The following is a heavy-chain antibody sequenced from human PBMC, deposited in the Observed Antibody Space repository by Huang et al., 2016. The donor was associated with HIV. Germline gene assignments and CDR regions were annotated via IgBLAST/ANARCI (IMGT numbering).Heavy chain of an antibody. CDR1: GGTFSNYA. D-gene: IGHD3-22*01. V-gene: IGHV1-69*13. Sequence: QVQLVQSGAEVKKPGSSVKVSCKASGGTFSNYAISWVRQAPGQGHEWMGGIIPNFGTANYAQKFQGRVTITADESTSTAYMELSSLRSEDTAVYYCARDSPPNWYYDSSGYYANWGQGTLVTVSS. CDR3: ARDSPPNWYYDSSGYYAN. CDR2: IIPNFGTA. J-gene: IGHJ4*02.